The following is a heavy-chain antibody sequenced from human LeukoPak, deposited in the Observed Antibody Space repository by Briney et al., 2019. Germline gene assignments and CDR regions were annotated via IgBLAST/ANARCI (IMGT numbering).Heavy chain of an antibody. CDR3: ARDYYGSGPSKNLFDY. CDR2: IWYDGSNK. Sequence: GRSLRLSCAASGFTFSSYGMHWVRQAPGKGLEWVAVIWYDGSNKYYADSVKGRFTISRDNSKNTLYLQMNSLRAEDTAVYYCARDYYGSGPSKNLFDYWGQGTLVTVSS. CDR1: GFTFSSYG. V-gene: IGHV3-33*08. J-gene: IGHJ4*02. D-gene: IGHD3-10*01.